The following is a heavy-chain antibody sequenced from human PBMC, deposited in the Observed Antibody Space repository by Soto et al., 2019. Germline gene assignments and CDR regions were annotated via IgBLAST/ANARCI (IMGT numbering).Heavy chain of an antibody. CDR2: MNPNSGST. CDR3: ARVSFNALLRFPFDL. CDR1: GYSFTSHD. D-gene: IGHD5-12*01. J-gene: IGHJ4*02. Sequence: QVQLVQSGAEVKKPGASVKVSCKASGYSFTSHDVNWVRQASGQGLEWMGWMNPNSGSTVIAQKFQGRVTMTRDSSISTAYMELSNLRPDDSAIYYCARVSFNALLRFPFDLWGQGTEVTVSS. V-gene: IGHV1-8*01.